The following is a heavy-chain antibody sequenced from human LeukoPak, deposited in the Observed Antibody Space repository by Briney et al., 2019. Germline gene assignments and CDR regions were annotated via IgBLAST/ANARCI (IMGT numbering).Heavy chain of an antibody. D-gene: IGHD6-19*01. Sequence: GGSLRLSCAASGFTFTNYAMSWVRHTPGKGLEWVSAITGDGGTTYYADSVKGRFTISRDNSKNTLYVQMNSLRAEDTAVYYCAKDSGRSGWLIDYWGQGTLVTVSA. CDR2: ITGDGGTT. CDR1: GFTFTNYA. V-gene: IGHV3-23*01. CDR3: AKDSGRSGWLIDY. J-gene: IGHJ4*02.